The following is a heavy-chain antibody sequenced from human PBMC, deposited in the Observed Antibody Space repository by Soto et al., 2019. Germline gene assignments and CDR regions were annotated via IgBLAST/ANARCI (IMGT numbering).Heavy chain of an antibody. D-gene: IGHD3-9*01. Sequence: EVQLLESGGDLVQPGGSLRLSCAASRFAFGNYAMAWVRQAPGKGLEWVSTISNNFGSSFNTHYADSVEGRFTISRDNSNNILYLQMDSLRADDTAVYYCAKDPSTGYADSWGQGTLVTVSS. CDR3: AKDPSTGYADS. CDR2: ISNNFGSSFNT. V-gene: IGHV3-23*01. CDR1: RFAFGNYA. J-gene: IGHJ4*02.